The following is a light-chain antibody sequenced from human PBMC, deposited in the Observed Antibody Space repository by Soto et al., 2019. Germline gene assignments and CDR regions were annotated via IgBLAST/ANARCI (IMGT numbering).Light chain of an antibody. Sequence: QSVLTQSPSASASLGASVKLTCTLSSGHSSYAIAWHQQQPEKGPRYLMKLNSDGSHSKGDGIPDRFSGSSSGAERYLTISSLQSEDEADYYCQTWGTGTIGVFGGGTKLTVL. CDR1: SGHSSYA. J-gene: IGLJ2*01. CDR2: LNSDGSH. CDR3: QTWGTGTIGV. V-gene: IGLV4-69*01.